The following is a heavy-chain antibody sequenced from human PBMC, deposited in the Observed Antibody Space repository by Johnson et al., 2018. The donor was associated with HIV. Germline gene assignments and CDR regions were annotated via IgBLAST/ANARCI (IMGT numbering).Heavy chain of an antibody. CDR3: ARGGSSGWYDAFDV. Sequence: VQLVESGGGVVQPGRSLRLSCAASGFTFSSYAMHWVRQAPGKGLEWVAVISYDGSNKYYADSVKGRFTISRDNSKNSLYLQMNSLRAEDTAVYSCARGGSSGWYDAFDVWGQGTMVTVSS. D-gene: IGHD6-19*01. V-gene: IGHV3-30*04. CDR1: GFTFSSYA. J-gene: IGHJ3*01. CDR2: ISYDGSNK.